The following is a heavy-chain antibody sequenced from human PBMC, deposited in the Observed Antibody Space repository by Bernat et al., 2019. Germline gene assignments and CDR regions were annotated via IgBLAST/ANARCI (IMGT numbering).Heavy chain of an antibody. CDR1: GFTFSSYA. V-gene: IGHV3-21*01. CDR2: ISSSSSYI. Sequence: EVQLLESGGGLVQPGGSLRLSCAASGFTFSSYAMSWVRQAPGKGLEWVSSISSSSSYIYYADSVKGRFTISRDNAKNSLYLQMNSLRAEDTAVYYCASRTVTRPNDAFDIWGQGTMVTVSS. D-gene: IGHD4-11*01. J-gene: IGHJ3*02. CDR3: ASRTVTRPNDAFDI.